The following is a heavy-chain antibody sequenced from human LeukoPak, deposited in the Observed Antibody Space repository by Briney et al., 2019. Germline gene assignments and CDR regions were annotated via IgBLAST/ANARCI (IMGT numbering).Heavy chain of an antibody. CDR1: GFTFSNYA. Sequence: GGSLRLSCTASGFTFSNYAVHWVRQAPGEGLEWVAFIRYDGSDQYYADSVKGRFTISRDNSKNTLYLHVNSLRPEDTAVYYCAKDQSSGWPRSFDYWGQGTLVTVSS. V-gene: IGHV3-30*02. CDR2: IRYDGSDQ. D-gene: IGHD6-19*01. CDR3: AKDQSSGWPRSFDY. J-gene: IGHJ4*02.